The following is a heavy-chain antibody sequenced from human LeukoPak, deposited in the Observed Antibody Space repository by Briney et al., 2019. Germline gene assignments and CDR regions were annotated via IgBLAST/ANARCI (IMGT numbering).Heavy chain of an antibody. CDR3: ARHGGSYYDILTGYFRGGSVDP. V-gene: IGHV4-34*01. CDR2: INHSGST. D-gene: IGHD3-9*01. Sequence: PGGSLRLSCAASGFTFTDAWMSWVRQAPGKGLEWIGEINHSGSTNYNPSLKSRVTISVDTSKNQFSLKLSSVTAADTAVYYCARHGGSYYDILTGYFRGGSVDPWGQGTLVTVSS. J-gene: IGHJ5*02. CDR1: GFTFTDAW.